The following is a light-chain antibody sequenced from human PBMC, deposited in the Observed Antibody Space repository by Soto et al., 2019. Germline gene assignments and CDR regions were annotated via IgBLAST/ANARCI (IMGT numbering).Light chain of an antibody. Sequence: EIVLTQSPATLSLSPGDRATLSCRASQSVSTYLAWYQQKPGQAPRLLIYDVSNRATGIPARFSGSGSGTDFTLTISGLEPEDFAVYYCQQRTDWPITFGQGTRLEIK. CDR2: DVS. CDR3: QQRTDWPIT. CDR1: QSVSTY. J-gene: IGKJ5*01. V-gene: IGKV3-11*01.